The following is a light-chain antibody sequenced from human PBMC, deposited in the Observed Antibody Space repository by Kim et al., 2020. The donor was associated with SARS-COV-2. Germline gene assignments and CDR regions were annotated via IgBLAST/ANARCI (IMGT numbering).Light chain of an antibody. V-gene: IGLV3-1*01. CDR3: QAWDSSTAV. J-gene: IGLJ2*01. CDR1: KLGDKV. Sequence: SVSPGQTASIACSGDKLGDKVTSVYQQRAGQAPVVVIYQENRRPSGVPEQFSGSISGNTATLTIGGTQAVDDADYYCQAWDSSTAVFGGGTKVTVL. CDR2: QEN.